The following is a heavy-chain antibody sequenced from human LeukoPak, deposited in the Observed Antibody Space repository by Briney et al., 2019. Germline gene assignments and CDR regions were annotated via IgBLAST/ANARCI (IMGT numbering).Heavy chain of an antibody. CDR2: ISAYNGNT. CDR1: GYTFISYG. V-gene: IGHV1-18*04. D-gene: IGHD6-19*01. J-gene: IGHJ4*02. Sequence: ASVKVSCKASGYTFISYGISWVRQAPGQGLEWMGWISAYNGNTNYAQKLQGRVTMTTDTSTSTAYMELRSLRSDDTAVYYCASSPTGYSSGWYEEGYFDYWGQGTLVTVSS. CDR3: ASSPTGYSSGWYEEGYFDY.